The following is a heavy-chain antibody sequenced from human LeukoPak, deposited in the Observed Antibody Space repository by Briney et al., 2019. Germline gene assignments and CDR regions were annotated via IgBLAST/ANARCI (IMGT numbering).Heavy chain of an antibody. CDR2: ISSSSTYI. V-gene: IGHV3-21*01. J-gene: IGHJ4*02. CDR3: AREYSSSS. CDR1: GYTFSTYS. D-gene: IGHD6-6*01. Sequence: GGSLRLSCAASGYTFSTYSMSWVRQAPGKGLEWVSSISSSSTYIYYAGSVKGRFTISRDNAKNSLYLQMNSLRAEDTAVYYCAREYSSSSGGQGTLVTVSS.